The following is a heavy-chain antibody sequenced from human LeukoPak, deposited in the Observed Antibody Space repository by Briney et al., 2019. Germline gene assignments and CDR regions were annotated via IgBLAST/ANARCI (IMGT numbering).Heavy chain of an antibody. CDR2: LYYGENS. Sequence: SETLSLTCTVSGGSISSYYWGWIRQAPGKGLEWIGSLYYGENSHYNPSLKSRATLSVDTSNDQFSLKLTSVTAADAAVYFCARQLPTAAADTRGYFDYWGQGTVVTVSS. J-gene: IGHJ4*02. CDR1: GGSISSYY. D-gene: IGHD6-25*01. V-gene: IGHV4-39*01. CDR3: ARQLPTAAADTRGYFDY.